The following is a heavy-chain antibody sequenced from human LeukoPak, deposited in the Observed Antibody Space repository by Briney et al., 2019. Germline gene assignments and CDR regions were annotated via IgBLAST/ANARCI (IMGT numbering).Heavy chain of an antibody. Sequence: ASVKVSCKASGGTFSSYAISWVRQAPGQGLEWMGGIIPIFGTANYAQKFQGRVTITTDESTSTAYMELSSLRSEDTAVYYCARAAYGSGIDYYYYMDVWGKGTTATVSS. CDR3: ARAAYGSGIDYYYYMDV. V-gene: IGHV1-69*05. J-gene: IGHJ6*03. D-gene: IGHD3-10*01. CDR1: GGTFSSYA. CDR2: IIPIFGTA.